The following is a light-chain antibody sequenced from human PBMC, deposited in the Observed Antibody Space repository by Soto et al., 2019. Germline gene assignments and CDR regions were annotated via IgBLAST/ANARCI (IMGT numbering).Light chain of an antibody. CDR2: KAS. Sequence: DIQMTPSPSTLSASVGDRVTITCRASQSVGSWLAWYQQKPGKAPKLLIYKASSLESGVPSRFSGSGSGTEFSLTISSLQPDDCASYHCQQYGSSSPWTFGQGTKVEIK. J-gene: IGKJ1*01. CDR1: QSVGSW. V-gene: IGKV1-5*03. CDR3: QQYGSSSPWT.